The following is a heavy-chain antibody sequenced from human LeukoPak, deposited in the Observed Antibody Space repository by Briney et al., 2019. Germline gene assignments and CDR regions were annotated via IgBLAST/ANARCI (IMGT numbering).Heavy chain of an antibody. J-gene: IGHJ6*02. V-gene: IGHV1-2*02. Sequence: ASVKVSCKASGYTSTDYYMHWVRQAPGQGLWWVGWINPNSGVTNYAQKFQGRVTMTTDTSTSTAYMELRSLRTDDTAVYYCARRRDGYNSDHYNYGMDVWGQGTTVTVSS. CDR1: GYTSTDYY. CDR2: INPNSGVT. CDR3: ARRRDGYNSDHYNYGMDV. D-gene: IGHD5-24*01.